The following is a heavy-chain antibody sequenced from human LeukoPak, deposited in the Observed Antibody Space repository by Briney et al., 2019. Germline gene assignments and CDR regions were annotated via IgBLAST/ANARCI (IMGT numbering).Heavy chain of an antibody. V-gene: IGHV3-53*01. CDR1: GFTFSSYA. CDR3: ARAGITMVRGRGAFDI. CDR2: IYSGGST. Sequence: PGGSLRLSCAASGFTFSSYAMSWVRQAPGKGLEWVSVIYSGGSTYYADSVKGRFTISRDNSKNTLYLQMNSLRAEDTAVYYCARAGITMVRGRGAFDIWGQGTMVTVSS. J-gene: IGHJ3*02. D-gene: IGHD3-10*01.